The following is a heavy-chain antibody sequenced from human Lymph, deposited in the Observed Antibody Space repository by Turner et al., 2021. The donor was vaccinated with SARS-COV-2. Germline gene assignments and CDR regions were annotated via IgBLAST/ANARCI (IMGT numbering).Heavy chain of an antibody. D-gene: IGHD2-15*01. J-gene: IGHJ6*02. Sequence: QVQLVQSGAEVKKPGASMKVSCKVSGYTLTELSMPWVRQAPGKGLEWAVGFDPEDGEKVYAQKFQGRVTMTEDTSTDTAYMELSSLRSEDTAVYYCATVLCSGGSCYYYGMDVWGQGTTVTVSS. CDR1: GYTLTELS. CDR2: FDPEDGEK. V-gene: IGHV1-24*01. CDR3: ATVLCSGGSCYYYGMDV.